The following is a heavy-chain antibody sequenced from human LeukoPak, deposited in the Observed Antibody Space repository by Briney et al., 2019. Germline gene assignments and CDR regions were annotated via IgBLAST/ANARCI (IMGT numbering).Heavy chain of an antibody. CDR1: GFTFSSYG. D-gene: IGHD5-12*01. J-gene: IGHJ4*02. CDR2: ISNDGSNK. V-gene: IGHV3-30*18. CDR3: AKVDIVATIDAGRLVDY. Sequence: QTGGSLRLSCAASGFTFSSYGMQWFRQAPDEGLEWVAAISNDGSNKYYADSVKGRFTISRDNSKNTLYLQMNSLRAEDTAVYYCAKVDIVATIDAGRLVDYWGQGTLVTVSS.